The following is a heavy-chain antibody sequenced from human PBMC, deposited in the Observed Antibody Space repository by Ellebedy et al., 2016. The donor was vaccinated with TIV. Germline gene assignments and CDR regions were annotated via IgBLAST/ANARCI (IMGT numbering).Heavy chain of an antibody. V-gene: IGHV1-18*04. Sequence: AASVKVSCKASGYTFTSYGISWVRQAPGQGLEWMGWISCYNNNTKYAQKLQGRVTMTTDTSTSTAYMELRILTSDDTAVYYCARGTDYDILTGSGLDYWGQGSVVTVSS. J-gene: IGHJ4*02. D-gene: IGHD3-9*01. CDR2: ISCYNNNT. CDR1: GYTFTSYG. CDR3: ARGTDYDILTGSGLDY.